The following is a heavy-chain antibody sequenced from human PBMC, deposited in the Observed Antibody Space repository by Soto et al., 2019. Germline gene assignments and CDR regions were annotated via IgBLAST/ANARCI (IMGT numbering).Heavy chain of an antibody. CDR1: GYTFTSYD. J-gene: IGHJ4*02. CDR3: ARDTGKVPAAMPTAGFYY. V-gene: IGHV1-46*03. Sequence: ASVKVACKASGYTFTSYDMHWVRQAPGQGLEWMGIINPSGGSTSYAQKFQGRVTMTRDTSTGTVYMELSSLRSEDTAVYYCARDTGKVPAAMPTAGFYYWGQGTLVTVSS. D-gene: IGHD2-2*01. CDR2: INPSGGST.